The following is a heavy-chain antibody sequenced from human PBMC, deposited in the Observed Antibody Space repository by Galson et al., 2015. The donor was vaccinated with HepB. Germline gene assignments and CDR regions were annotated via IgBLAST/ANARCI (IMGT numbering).Heavy chain of an antibody. CDR3: ATRSTFGVVISY. CDR2: INPNSGDT. CDR1: GYTFTGYY. Sequence: SVTVSCKASGYTFTGYYMHWVRQAPGQGLEWMGWINPNSGDTVYAQKFQGRVTMTRDTSISTAYMELSRLRSDDTAIYYCATRSTFGVVISYWGQGTLVTVSS. D-gene: IGHD3-3*01. J-gene: IGHJ4*02. V-gene: IGHV1-2*02.